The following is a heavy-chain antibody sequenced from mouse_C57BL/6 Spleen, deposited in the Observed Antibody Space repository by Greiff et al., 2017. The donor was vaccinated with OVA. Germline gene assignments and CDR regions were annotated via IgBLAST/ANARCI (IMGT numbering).Heavy chain of an antibody. CDR3: ARYYYGSQSLYAMDY. D-gene: IGHD1-1*01. CDR2: IDPSDSYT. J-gene: IGHJ4*01. CDR1: GYTFTSYW. Sequence: QVQLKQSGAELVKPGASVKLSCKASGYTFTSYWMQWVKQRPGQGLEWIGEIDPSDSYTNYNQKFKGKATLTVDTSSSTAYMQLSSLTSEDSAVYYCARYYYGSQSLYAMDYWGQGTSVTVSS. V-gene: IGHV1-50*01.